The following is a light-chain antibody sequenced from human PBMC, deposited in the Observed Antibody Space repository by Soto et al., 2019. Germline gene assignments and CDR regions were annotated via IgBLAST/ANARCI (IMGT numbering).Light chain of an antibody. V-gene: IGKV3-20*01. CDR3: KQYGSSLWT. CDR2: GAS. J-gene: IGKJ1*01. CDR1: QSVSSSY. Sequence: IVLTQSPGTMSLSLGERATLSCRASQSVSSSYLAWYQHKPGQDPRLLSYGASNRATGIPDMFSGSGSGTDLTLTISRLEPEDFAVYYCKQYGSSLWTFRQETKVEIK.